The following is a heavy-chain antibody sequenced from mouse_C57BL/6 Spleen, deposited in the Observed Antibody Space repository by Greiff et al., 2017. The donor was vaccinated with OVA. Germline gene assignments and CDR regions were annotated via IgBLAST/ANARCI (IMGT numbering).Heavy chain of an antibody. CDR2: IHPNSGST. Sequence: QVQLQQPGAELVKPGASVKLSCKASGYTFTSYWMHWVKQRPGQGLEWIGMIHPNSGSTNYNEKFKSKATLTVDKSSSTAYMQRSSLTSEDSAVYYCARAIYYGYEGFAYWGQGTLVTVSA. CDR3: ARAIYYGYEGFAY. V-gene: IGHV1-64*01. J-gene: IGHJ3*01. D-gene: IGHD2-2*01. CDR1: GYTFTSYW.